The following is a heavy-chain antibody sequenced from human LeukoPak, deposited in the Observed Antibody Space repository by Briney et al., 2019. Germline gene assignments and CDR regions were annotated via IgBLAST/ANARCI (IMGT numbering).Heavy chain of an antibody. CDR2: ISAYNVNT. D-gene: IGHD2-15*01. CDR1: GYTFTSYG. J-gene: IGHJ4*02. Sequence: ASVKVSCKASGYTFTSYGISWVRQAPGKGLEWLGWISAYNVNTNYAQKLQGRVTMTTDTSTSTAYMELRSLRSDDTAVYYCARDSSRRDIVVVVAATRGPSDYWGQGTLVTVSS. CDR3: ARDSSRRDIVVVVAATRGPSDY. V-gene: IGHV1-18*01.